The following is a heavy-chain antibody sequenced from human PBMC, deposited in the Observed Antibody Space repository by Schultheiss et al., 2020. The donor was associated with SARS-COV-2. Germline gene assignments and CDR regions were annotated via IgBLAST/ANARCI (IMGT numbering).Heavy chain of an antibody. CDR2: IRHMGYT. J-gene: IGHJ3*01. D-gene: IGHD3-9*01. CDR3: ARGRLVRLLGAFDL. Sequence: SETLSLTCAVSGGSFTGHYWTWIRQPPGKGLEWIGEIRHMGYTNYNPSLKSRVTISVDTSKNQFSLKLSSVTAADTAVYYCARGRLVRLLGAFDLWGQGTTVTVSS. CDR1: GGSFTGHY. V-gene: IGHV4-34*01.